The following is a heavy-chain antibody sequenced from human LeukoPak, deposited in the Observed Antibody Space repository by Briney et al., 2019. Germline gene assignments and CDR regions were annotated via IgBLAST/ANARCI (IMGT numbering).Heavy chain of an antibody. CDR3: AKETEEMATGDPLEPGGFDY. V-gene: IGHV3-21*01. CDR2: ISSSSSYI. CDR1: GFTFSSYS. Sequence: PGGSLRLSCAASGFTFSSYSMNWVRQAPGKGLEWVSPISSSSSYIYYADSVKGRFTISRDNAKNSLYLQMNSLRAEDTAVYYCAKETEEMATGDPLEPGGFDYWGQGTLVTVSS. D-gene: IGHD5-24*01. J-gene: IGHJ4*02.